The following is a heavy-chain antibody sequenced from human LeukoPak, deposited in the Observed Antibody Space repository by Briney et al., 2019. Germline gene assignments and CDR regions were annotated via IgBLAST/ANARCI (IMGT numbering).Heavy chain of an antibody. CDR1: GYTFTGYY. CDR2: INPNSGGT. Sequence: ASVKVSCKASGYTFTGYYMHWVRQAPGQGLEWMGRINPNSGGTNYAQKFQGRVTMTRDTSISAAYMELSRLRSDDTAVYYCARGGAPTTVTRYYWYFDLWGRGTPVTVSS. J-gene: IGHJ2*01. V-gene: IGHV1-2*06. D-gene: IGHD4-17*01. CDR3: ARGGAPTTVTRYYWYFDL.